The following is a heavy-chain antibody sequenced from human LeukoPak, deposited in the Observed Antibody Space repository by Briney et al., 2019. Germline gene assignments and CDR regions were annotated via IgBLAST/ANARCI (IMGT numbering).Heavy chain of an antibody. D-gene: IGHD5-24*01. CDR2: IKQDGSKK. Sequence: GSLRLSCVVSGFTFSSYAMTWVRQAPGKGLEWVANIKQDGSKKSYVDSVKGRFTISRDNAKNSLYLQTNSLRAEDTAIYYCTRVGYIDEGIDYWGQGTLVTVSS. CDR1: GFTFSSYA. J-gene: IGHJ4*02. CDR3: TRVGYIDEGIDY. V-gene: IGHV3-7*04.